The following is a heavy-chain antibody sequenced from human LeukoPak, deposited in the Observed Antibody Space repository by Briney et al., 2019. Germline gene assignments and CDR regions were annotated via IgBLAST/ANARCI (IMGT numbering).Heavy chain of an antibody. D-gene: IGHD4-23*01. V-gene: IGHV4-61*01. CDR2: IYYSGST. Sequence: SETLSLTCTVSGGSVSSGSYYWSWIRQPPGKGLEWIGYIYYSGSTNYNPSLKSRVTISVDTSKNQFSLKLSSVTAADTAVYYCARALPPYGGNSDAFDIWGQGTMVTVSS. CDR3: ARALPPYGGNSDAFDI. CDR1: GGSVSSGSYY. J-gene: IGHJ3*02.